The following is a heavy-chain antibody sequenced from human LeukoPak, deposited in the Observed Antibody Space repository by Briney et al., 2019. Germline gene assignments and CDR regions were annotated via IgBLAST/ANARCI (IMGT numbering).Heavy chain of an antibody. J-gene: IGHJ5*02. D-gene: IGHD3-10*01. Sequence: GGSLRLSCAASGFTFSSYSMNWVRQAPGKGLEWVSSISSSSSYIYYADSVKGRFTISRDNAKNSLYLQMNSLRAEDTAVYYCARPIIWFGELVGSYNWFDPWGQGTLVTVSS. V-gene: IGHV3-21*01. CDR3: ARPIIWFGELVGSYNWFDP. CDR1: GFTFSSYS. CDR2: ISSSSSYI.